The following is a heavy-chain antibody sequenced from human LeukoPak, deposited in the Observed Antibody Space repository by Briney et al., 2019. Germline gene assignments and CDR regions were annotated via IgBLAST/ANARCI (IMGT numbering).Heavy chain of an antibody. CDR2: IYYSGST. CDR1: GGSISSYY. Sequence: SETLSLTCTVSGGSISSYYWSWIRQPPGKGLEWIGYIYYSGSTNYNPSLKSRVTISVDTSKNQFSLKLSSVTAADTAVYYCARDTAMPYYSYYYGMDVWGQGTTVTVSS. V-gene: IGHV4-59*08. J-gene: IGHJ6*02. CDR3: ARDTAMPYYSYYYGMDV. D-gene: IGHD5-18*01.